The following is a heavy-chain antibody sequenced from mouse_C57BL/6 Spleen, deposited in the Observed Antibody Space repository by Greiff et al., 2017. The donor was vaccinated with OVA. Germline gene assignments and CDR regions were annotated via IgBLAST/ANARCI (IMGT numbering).Heavy chain of an antibody. D-gene: IGHD2-4*01. J-gene: IGHJ2*01. Sequence: QVQLQQSGAELVRPGASVKLSYKASGYTFTDYYINWVKQRPGQGLEWIARIYPGSGNTYYNEKFKGKATLTAEQSSSTAYMQLSSLTSEDSAVYFCAREDDYPLFDYWGQGTTLTVAS. V-gene: IGHV1-76*01. CDR2: IYPGSGNT. CDR1: GYTFTDYY. CDR3: AREDDYPLFDY.